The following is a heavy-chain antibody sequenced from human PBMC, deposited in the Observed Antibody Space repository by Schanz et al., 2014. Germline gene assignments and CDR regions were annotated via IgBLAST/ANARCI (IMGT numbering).Heavy chain of an antibody. V-gene: IGHV1-2*06. CDR2: VSPYSGDT. D-gene: IGHD4-17*01. Sequence: QVQLVQSGAEMKKPGASVKVSCKASGYTFTSYGINWVRQAPGQGLEWMGRVSPYSGDTNYAQMFQGRVTMTTDTSISTAYMELSRLTSDDTAVYYCARGYGDSPTDFWGQGTLVTVSS. J-gene: IGHJ4*02. CDR3: ARGYGDSPTDF. CDR1: GYTFTSYG.